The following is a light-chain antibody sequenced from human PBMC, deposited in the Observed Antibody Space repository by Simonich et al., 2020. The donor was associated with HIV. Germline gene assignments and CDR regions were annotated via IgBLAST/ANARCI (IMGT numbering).Light chain of an antibody. Sequence: QSALTQPASVSASPGQSITISCTGTNSDIGGYNSVSWYQQHPGKAPKLMIYDVRKRPSRVSHRFAGSKSGNTASLTISGLQAEDEADYYCSSYTSSTTQVFGGGTKLTVL. CDR3: SSYTSSTTQV. J-gene: IGLJ3*02. V-gene: IGLV2-14*01. CDR2: DVR. CDR1: NSDIGGYNS.